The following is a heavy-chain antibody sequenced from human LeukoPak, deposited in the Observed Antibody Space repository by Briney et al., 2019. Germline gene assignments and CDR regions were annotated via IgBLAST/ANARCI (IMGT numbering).Heavy chain of an antibody. V-gene: IGHV3-30*03. CDR1: GFTFSSYG. Sequence: PGGSLRLSCAASGFTFSSYGMHWVRQAPGKGLEWVAVISYDGSNKYYADSVKGRFTISRDNSKNTLYLQMNSLRAEDTAVYYCASPTTMTPDGFDYWGQGTLVTVSS. CDR2: ISYDGSNK. J-gene: IGHJ4*02. CDR3: ASPTTMTPDGFDY. D-gene: IGHD4-17*01.